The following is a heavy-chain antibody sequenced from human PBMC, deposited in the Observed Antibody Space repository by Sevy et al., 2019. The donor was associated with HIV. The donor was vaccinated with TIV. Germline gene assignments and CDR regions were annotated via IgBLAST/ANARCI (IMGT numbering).Heavy chain of an antibody. Sequence: LSLTCAASGFTFSSYAMSWVRQAPGKGLEWVSAISGSGGSTYYADSVKGRFTISRDNSKNTLYLQMNSLRAEDTAVYYCAKAHYYDSSGYYWFDYWGQGTLVTVSS. CDR3: AKAHYYDSSGYYWFDY. CDR1: GFTFSSYA. J-gene: IGHJ4*02. V-gene: IGHV3-23*01. CDR2: ISGSGGST. D-gene: IGHD3-22*01.